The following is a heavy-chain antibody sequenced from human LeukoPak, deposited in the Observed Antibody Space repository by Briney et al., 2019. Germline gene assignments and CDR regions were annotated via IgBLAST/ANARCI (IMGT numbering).Heavy chain of an antibody. CDR1: GFTFSSYS. D-gene: IGHD1-26*01. Sequence: GGSLRLSCAASGFTFSSYSMNWVRQAPGKGLEWVSYISSSSSTIYYADSVKGRFTISRGNAKNSLYLQMNSLRAEDTAVYYCARDFGGGASFYYYGMDVWGQGTTVTVSS. CDR3: ARDFGGGASFYYYGMDV. J-gene: IGHJ6*02. V-gene: IGHV3-48*01. CDR2: ISSSSSTI.